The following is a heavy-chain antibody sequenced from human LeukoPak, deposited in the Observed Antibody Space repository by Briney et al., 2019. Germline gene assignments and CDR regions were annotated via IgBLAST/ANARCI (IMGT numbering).Heavy chain of an antibody. D-gene: IGHD3-3*01. CDR1: GFAFSTYS. CDR3: ARRNDFWSGYPFDY. Sequence: GGSLRLSCAASGFAFSTYSMNWVRQAPGKGLEWVSYISSSGNTIYYTDSVKGRFTISRDNAKNSLSLQMNSLRAEDTAAYYCARRNDFWSGYPFDYWGQGTLVTVSS. J-gene: IGHJ4*02. CDR2: ISSSGNTI. V-gene: IGHV3-48*04.